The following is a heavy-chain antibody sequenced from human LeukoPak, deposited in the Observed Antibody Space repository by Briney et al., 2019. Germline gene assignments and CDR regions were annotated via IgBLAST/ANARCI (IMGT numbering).Heavy chain of an antibody. Sequence: GGSLRLSCAASGFTFSSYWMSWVRQAPGKGLEWVANIKQDGSEKYYVDSVKGRFTISRDNAKNSLYLQMNSLRAEDTAVYYCARGWAPGIAVAGTMYYYGMDVWGQGTTVTVSS. V-gene: IGHV3-7*01. CDR1: GFTFSSYW. J-gene: IGHJ6*02. CDR2: IKQDGSEK. D-gene: IGHD6-19*01. CDR3: ARGWAPGIAVAGTMYYYGMDV.